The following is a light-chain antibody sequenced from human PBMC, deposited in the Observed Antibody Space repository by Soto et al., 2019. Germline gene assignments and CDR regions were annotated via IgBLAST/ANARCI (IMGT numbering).Light chain of an antibody. Sequence: QSVLTQPASVSGSPGQSITISCSGSSSDVGGYNAVSWYQQHPGKVPKLVIYGVSDRPSGISSRFSASKSGNTASLTISGLQAEDEADYYCSSYASGGSYVFGTGTKLPVL. CDR1: SSDVGGYNA. CDR3: SSYASGGSYV. J-gene: IGLJ1*01. V-gene: IGLV2-14*03. CDR2: GVS.